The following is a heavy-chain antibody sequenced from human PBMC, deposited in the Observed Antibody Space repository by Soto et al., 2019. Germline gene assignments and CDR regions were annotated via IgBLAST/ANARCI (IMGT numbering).Heavy chain of an antibody. CDR2: ISSSSSTI. Sequence: GGSLRLSCAASGFTFSSYSMNWVRQAPGKGLEWVSYISSSSSTIYYADSVKGRFTISRDNAKNSLYLQMNSLRDEDTAVYYCARDRALFVDTAMVTHYYYYGMDVWGQGTTVTVSS. CDR3: ARDRALFVDTAMVTHYYYYGMDV. D-gene: IGHD5-18*01. CDR1: GFTFSSYS. J-gene: IGHJ6*02. V-gene: IGHV3-48*02.